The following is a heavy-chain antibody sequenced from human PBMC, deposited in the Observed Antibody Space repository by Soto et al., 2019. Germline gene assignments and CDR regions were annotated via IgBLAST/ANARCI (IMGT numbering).Heavy chain of an antibody. J-gene: IGHJ4*02. V-gene: IGHV5-51*01. D-gene: IGHD1-26*01. CDR2: IYPGDSDT. CDR3: ARLGGIVDTGTWIQ. CDR1: GYRFSTYW. Sequence: GASLKSSGNASGYRFSTYWIGWVRQRPGKGPEWMAIIYPGDSDTRENPSFQGQVTISADKSSNTVHLQWRSLKASDTAIYYCARLGGIVDTGTWIQWGQGTPVTVSS.